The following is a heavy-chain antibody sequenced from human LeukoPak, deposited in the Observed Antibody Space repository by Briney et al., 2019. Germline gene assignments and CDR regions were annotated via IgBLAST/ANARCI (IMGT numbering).Heavy chain of an antibody. Sequence: GGSLRLSCAVSGFTFRLYAMTWVRQAPGKGLEWVSTISGSGDYIYYADSVNGRFTISRDNSKNTLYVQMNSLRAEDTAVYYCAKSSADYFYDSSGYYVGFDYWGQGTLVTVSS. J-gene: IGHJ4*02. CDR3: AKSSADYFYDSSGYYVGFDY. CDR1: GFTFRLYA. D-gene: IGHD3-22*01. V-gene: IGHV3-23*01. CDR2: ISGSGDYI.